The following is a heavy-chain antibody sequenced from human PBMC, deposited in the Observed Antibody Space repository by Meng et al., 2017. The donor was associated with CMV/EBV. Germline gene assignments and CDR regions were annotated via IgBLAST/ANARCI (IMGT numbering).Heavy chain of an antibody. J-gene: IGHJ5*02. V-gene: IGHV4-34*01. Sequence: QVQLQQWGAGLLKPSETLSLTCAVDGWSFSGYYWSWIRQPPGKGLEWIGEINHSGSTNYNPSLKSRVTISVDTSKNQFSLKLSSVTAADTAVYYCARGGNWFDPWGQGTLVTVSS. CDR2: INHSGST. CDR3: ARGGNWFDP. CDR1: GWSFSGYY.